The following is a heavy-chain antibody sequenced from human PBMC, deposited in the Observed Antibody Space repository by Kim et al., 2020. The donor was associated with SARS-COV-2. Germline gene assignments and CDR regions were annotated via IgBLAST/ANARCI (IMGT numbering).Heavy chain of an antibody. J-gene: IGHJ3*02. V-gene: IGHV4-31*03. Sequence: SETLSLTCTVSGGSISSGGYYWSWIRQHPGKGLEWIGYIYYSGSTYYNPSLKSRVTISVDTSKNQFSLKLSSVTAADTAVYYCARGGSITMVRGVIIRHPDAFDTWGQGTMVTVSS. CDR2: IYYSGST. CDR3: ARGGSITMVRGVIIRHPDAFDT. CDR1: GGSISSGGYY. D-gene: IGHD3-10*01.